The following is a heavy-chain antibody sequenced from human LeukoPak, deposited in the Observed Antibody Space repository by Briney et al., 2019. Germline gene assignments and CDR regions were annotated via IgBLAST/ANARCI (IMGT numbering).Heavy chain of an antibody. Sequence: VASVTVSCKASGYTFTSYYMHWVRQAPGQGLEWMGIINPSGGSTSYAQEFQGRVTMTRDTSTSTVYMELSSLRSEDTAVYYCARDLAGYSYGGYYYYGMDVWGQGTTVTVSS. J-gene: IGHJ6*02. CDR1: GYTFTSYY. CDR2: INPSGGST. CDR3: ARDLAGYSYGGYYYYGMDV. D-gene: IGHD5-18*01. V-gene: IGHV1-46*01.